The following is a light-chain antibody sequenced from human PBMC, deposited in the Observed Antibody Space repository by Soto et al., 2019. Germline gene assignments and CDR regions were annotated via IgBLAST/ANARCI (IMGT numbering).Light chain of an antibody. CDR3: QSYDSSLSHRV. CDR1: SSNIGAGYD. Sequence: QSVLTQPPSVSGAPGQTVTISCTGSSSNIGAGYDVHWYQQLPGTAPKLLIYGNSNRPSGVPDRFSGSKSGTSASLAITGLQAEDEADYYCQSYDSSLSHRVFGGGTKLTVL. J-gene: IGLJ3*02. V-gene: IGLV1-40*01. CDR2: GNS.